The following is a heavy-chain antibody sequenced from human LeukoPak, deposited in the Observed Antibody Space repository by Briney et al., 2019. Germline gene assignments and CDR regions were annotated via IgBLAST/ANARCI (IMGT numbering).Heavy chain of an antibody. V-gene: IGHV3-23*01. CDR2: ISASGVTT. CDR1: GFTFSTYA. D-gene: IGHD6-13*01. J-gene: IGHJ4*02. CDR3: VKGPAAMSN. Sequence: GGSLRISCAASGFTFSTYAMSWVRQAPGKGLGWVSDISASGVTTSYAEYAKGRFIISRDNSKDTLYLQMNSLRAEDTAIYYCVKGPAAMSNWGQGTLVTVSS.